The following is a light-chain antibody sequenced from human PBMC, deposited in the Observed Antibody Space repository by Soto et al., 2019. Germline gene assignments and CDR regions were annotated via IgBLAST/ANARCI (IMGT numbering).Light chain of an antibody. CDR1: SRDVGGYNY. Sequence: QSVLTQPPSPSGSPGQSVAISCTGTSRDVGGYNYVSWYQQHPGKAPKLMIYEVNKRPSGVPYRFSGSKSGNTASLTVSGLQAEDEADYYCQSYDSSLSGSNVFGTVNMVP. J-gene: IGLJ1*01. CDR2: EVN. CDR3: QSYDSSLSGSNV. V-gene: IGLV2-8*01.